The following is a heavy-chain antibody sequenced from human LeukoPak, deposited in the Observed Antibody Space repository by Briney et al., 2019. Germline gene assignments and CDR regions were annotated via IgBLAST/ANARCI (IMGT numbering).Heavy chain of an antibody. Sequence: SETLSLTCAVYGGSFSGYYWSWIRQPPGKGLEWIGEINHSGSTNYNPSLKSRVTISVDTSKNQFSLKLSSVTAADTAVYYCASRAPPAAYWGQGTLVTVSS. D-gene: IGHD6-13*01. CDR2: INHSGST. CDR3: ASRAPPAAY. J-gene: IGHJ4*02. V-gene: IGHV4-34*01. CDR1: GGSFSGYY.